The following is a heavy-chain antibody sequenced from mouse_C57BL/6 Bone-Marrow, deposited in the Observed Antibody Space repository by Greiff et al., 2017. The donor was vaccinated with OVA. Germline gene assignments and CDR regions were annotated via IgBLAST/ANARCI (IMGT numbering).Heavy chain of an antibody. CDR3: ARSNYWYLDV. V-gene: IGHV5-17*01. CDR1: GFTFSDYG. CDR2: ISSGSGTI. Sequence: EVKVVESGGGLVKPGGSLKLSCAASGFTFSDYGMHWVRQAPEKGLEWVAYISSGSGTIYYADTVKGRVTISRDNAKNTLFLQMTNLRSEATAMYYCARSNYWYLDVWGTGTTVTVSS. J-gene: IGHJ1*03.